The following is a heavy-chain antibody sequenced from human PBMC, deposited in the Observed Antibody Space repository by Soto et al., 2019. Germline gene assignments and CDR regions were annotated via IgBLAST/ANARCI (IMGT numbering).Heavy chain of an antibody. J-gene: IGHJ4*02. V-gene: IGHV3-23*01. CDR1: GFTFSSYA. CDR3: AKVGSGSYSAHY. D-gene: IGHD3-10*01. Sequence: EVQVLESGGGLVQPGGSLRLSCAASGFTFSSYAMSWVRQAPGKGLEWVSTISGSGVNTHYADSVKGRFTISRDNSKNTLYLQMNGLRAEDTAVYYCAKVGSGSYSAHYWGQGTLVTVSS. CDR2: ISGSGVNT.